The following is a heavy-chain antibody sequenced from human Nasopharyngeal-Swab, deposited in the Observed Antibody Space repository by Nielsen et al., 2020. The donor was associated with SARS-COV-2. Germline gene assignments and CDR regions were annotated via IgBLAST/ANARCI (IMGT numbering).Heavy chain of an antibody. J-gene: IGHJ4*02. CDR3: ARDPDIAAALYFDY. CDR1: GFTFSSYW. D-gene: IGHD6-13*01. CDR2: IKQDGSEK. V-gene: IGHV3-7*01. Sequence: GESLKISCAASGFTFSSYWMSWVRPAPGKGLEWVANIKQDGSEKYYADSVKGRFTISRDNSKNTLYLQMNSLRAEDTAVYYCARDPDIAAALYFDYWGQGTLVTVSS.